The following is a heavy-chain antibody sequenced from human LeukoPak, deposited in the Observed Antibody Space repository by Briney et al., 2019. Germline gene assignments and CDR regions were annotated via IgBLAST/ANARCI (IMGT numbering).Heavy chain of an antibody. CDR1: GYRFTSYW. CDR3: ARSGTSGLRFFDY. J-gene: IGHJ4*02. D-gene: IGHD3-3*01. CDR2: IYPGDSDT. Sequence: GGSLKISCKGSGYRFTSYWIGWVRQMPGKDLEGMGIIYPGDSDTRYSPSFQGPFTISADKSISTAYLQWSSLKAPDTAMYYCARSGTSGLRFFDYWGQGTLVTVSS. V-gene: IGHV5-51*01.